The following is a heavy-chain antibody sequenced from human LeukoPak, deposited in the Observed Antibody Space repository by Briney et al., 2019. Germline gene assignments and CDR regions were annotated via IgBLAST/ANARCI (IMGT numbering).Heavy chain of an antibody. CDR3: AKDLHPSIAAAGHYFDY. Sequence: GGSLRPSCAASGFTFSSYAMSWVRQAPGKGLEWVSAISGSGGSTYYADSVKGRFTISRDNSKNTLYLQMNSLRAEDTAVYYCAKDLHPSIAAAGHYFDYWGQGTLVTVSS. D-gene: IGHD6-13*01. CDR2: ISGSGGST. J-gene: IGHJ4*02. CDR1: GFTFSSYA. V-gene: IGHV3-23*01.